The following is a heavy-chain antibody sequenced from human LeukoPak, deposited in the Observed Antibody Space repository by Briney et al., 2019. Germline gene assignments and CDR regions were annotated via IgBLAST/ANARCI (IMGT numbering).Heavy chain of an antibody. D-gene: IGHD2-15*01. CDR3: ASSPQYCSGGSCTQHNIDY. CDR1: GSSFTSYW. V-gene: IGHV5-51*01. CDR2: IYPGDSDT. Sequence: GESLKISCKGSGSSFTSYWIGWVRQMPGKGLEWMWIIYPGDSDTRYSPSFQGQVTISAAKSISPAYLQWSSLKASDTAMYYCASSPQYCSGGSCTQHNIDYWGQGTLVTVSS. J-gene: IGHJ4*02.